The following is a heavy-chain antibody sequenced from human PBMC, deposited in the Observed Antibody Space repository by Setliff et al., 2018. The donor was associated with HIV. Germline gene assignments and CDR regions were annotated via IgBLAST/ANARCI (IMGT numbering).Heavy chain of an antibody. J-gene: IGHJ4*02. CDR2: VNRDGSST. CDR3: HSGYDTEEQSYFDD. V-gene: IGHV3-74*01. Sequence: GGSLRLSCLGSGFNFRSYSMHWVRQAPGKGLVWVSRVNRDGSSTTYADSVKDRFTISRDNAKNTLYLQMNSLSAEDTGVYYCHSGYDTEEQSYFDDWGQGALVTVSS. CDR1: GFNFRSYS. D-gene: IGHD5-12*01.